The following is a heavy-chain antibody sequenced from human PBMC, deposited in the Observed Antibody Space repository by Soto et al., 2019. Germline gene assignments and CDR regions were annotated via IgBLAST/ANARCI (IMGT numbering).Heavy chain of an antibody. Sequence: EGQLVESGGGLVQPGGSLRLSCAASGFTFSSYTMNWVRQAPGKGLELVSSIGGTTGIIYYIDSVKGRFTISRDNAKNSLYLQMNSLRDEDTAVYYCARDWSYQSVWGQGTLVTVSS. J-gene: IGHJ4*02. D-gene: IGHD1-26*01. V-gene: IGHV3-48*02. CDR3: ARDWSYQSV. CDR1: GFTFSSYT. CDR2: IGGTTGII.